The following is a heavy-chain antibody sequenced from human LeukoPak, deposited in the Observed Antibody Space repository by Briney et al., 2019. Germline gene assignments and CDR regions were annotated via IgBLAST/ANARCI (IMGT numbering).Heavy chain of an antibody. CDR2: INHSGST. CDR1: GGSFSGYY. J-gene: IGHJ4*02. Sequence: SETLSLTCAVYGGSFSGYYWSWIRQPPGKGLEWIGEINHSGSTNYNPSLKSRVTISVDTSKNQFSLKLSSVTAADTAVYYCSTTFDYGGQGTLVTVSS. CDR3: STTFDY. D-gene: IGHD4-17*01. V-gene: IGHV4-34*01.